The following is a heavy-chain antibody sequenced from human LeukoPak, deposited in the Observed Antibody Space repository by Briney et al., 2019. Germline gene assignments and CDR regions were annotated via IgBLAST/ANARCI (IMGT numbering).Heavy chain of an antibody. Sequence: ASVKVSCKASGGTFISYAISWVRQAPGQGLEWMGRIIPIFGTANNAKKFQGRVTITTDESTSTAYMELSSLRSEDTAVYYCAREEHYVWGSYRYFDYWGQGTLVTVSS. CDR2: IIPIFGTA. V-gene: IGHV1-69*05. CDR3: AREEHYVWGSYRYFDY. D-gene: IGHD3-16*02. CDR1: GGTFISYA. J-gene: IGHJ4*02.